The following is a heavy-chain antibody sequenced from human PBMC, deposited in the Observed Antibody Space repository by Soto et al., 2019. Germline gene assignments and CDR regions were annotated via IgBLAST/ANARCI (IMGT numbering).Heavy chain of an antibody. CDR1: GYTFTGYY. CDR3: ARDPYYYDSSGS. D-gene: IGHD3-22*01. J-gene: IGHJ5*02. V-gene: IGHV1-2*02. Sequence: ASVKVSCKASGYTFTGYYMHWVRQAPGQGLEWMGWINPNSGGTNYAQKFQGRVTMTRDTSISTAYMELSRLRSEDTAVYYCARDPYYYDSSGSWGQGTLVTSPQ. CDR2: INPNSGGT.